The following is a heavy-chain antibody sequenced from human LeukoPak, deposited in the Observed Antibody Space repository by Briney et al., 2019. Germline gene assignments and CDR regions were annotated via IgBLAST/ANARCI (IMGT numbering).Heavy chain of an antibody. CDR3: ARGALRSYDSSGYYDDAFDI. Sequence: ASVKVSCKASGYTFTGYYMHWVRQAPGQGLEWMGWINPNSGGTNYAQKFQGRVTMTRDTSISTAYMELGRLRSDDTAVYYCARGALRSYDSSGYYDDAFDIWGQGTMVTVSS. V-gene: IGHV1-2*02. CDR2: INPNSGGT. J-gene: IGHJ3*02. CDR1: GYTFTGYY. D-gene: IGHD3-22*01.